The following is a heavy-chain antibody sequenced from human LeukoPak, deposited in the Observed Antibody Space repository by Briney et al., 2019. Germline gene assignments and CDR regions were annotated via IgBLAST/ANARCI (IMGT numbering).Heavy chain of an antibody. CDR2: ISPSGSDM. D-gene: IGHD1-26*01. Sequence: GGSLRLSCVASGFTFSSYEMNWVRQAPGKGLEWVSYISPSGSDMKYADSVKGRFSISRDNAMNSLYLQMDSLRADDTAVYYCARELREHGVFDIWGQGTMVTVSS. J-gene: IGHJ3*02. CDR3: ARELREHGVFDI. CDR1: GFTFSSYE. V-gene: IGHV3-48*03.